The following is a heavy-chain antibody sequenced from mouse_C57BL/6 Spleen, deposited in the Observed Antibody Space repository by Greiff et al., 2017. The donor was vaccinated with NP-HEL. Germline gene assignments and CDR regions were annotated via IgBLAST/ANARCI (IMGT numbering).Heavy chain of an antibody. Sequence: EVKLVESGPVLVKPGASVKMSCKASGYTFTDYYMNWVKQSHGKSLEWIGVINPYNGGTSYNQKFKGKATLTVDKSSSTAYMELNSLTSEDSAVYYCARRIYDGYHYYAMDYWGQGTSVTVSS. V-gene: IGHV1-19*01. D-gene: IGHD2-3*01. J-gene: IGHJ4*01. CDR1: GYTFTDYY. CDR3: ARRIYDGYHYYAMDY. CDR2: INPYNGGT.